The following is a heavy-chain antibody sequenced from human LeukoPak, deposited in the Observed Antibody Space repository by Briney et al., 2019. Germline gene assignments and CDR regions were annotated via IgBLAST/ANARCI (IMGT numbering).Heavy chain of an antibody. CDR3: ARRVVVVAATNYYYYMDV. D-gene: IGHD2-15*01. J-gene: IGHJ6*03. CDR2: IKQDGSEK. Sequence: SGGSLRLSCAASGFTFSSYWMSWVRQAPGKGLEWVANIKQDGSEKYYVDSVKGRFTISRDNAKNSLYLQMNSRRAEDTAVYYCARRVVVVAATNYYYYMDVWGKGTTVTVSS. V-gene: IGHV3-7*01. CDR1: GFTFSSYW.